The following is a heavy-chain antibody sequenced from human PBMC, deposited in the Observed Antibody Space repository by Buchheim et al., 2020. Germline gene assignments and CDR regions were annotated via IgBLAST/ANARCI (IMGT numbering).Heavy chain of an antibody. CDR1: GGSISSGGYS. CDR2: IYHSGST. J-gene: IGHJ4*02. V-gene: IGHV4-30-2*01. Sequence: QLQLQESGSGLVKPSQTLSLTCAVSGGSISSGGYSWSWIRQPPGKGLEWIGYIYHSGSTYYNPSLKSRVTISVDRSNNQFSLKLSSVTAADTAVYYCASIPTVYYYDSSGYYGARGYWGQGTL. D-gene: IGHD3-22*01. CDR3: ASIPTVYYYDSSGYYGARGY.